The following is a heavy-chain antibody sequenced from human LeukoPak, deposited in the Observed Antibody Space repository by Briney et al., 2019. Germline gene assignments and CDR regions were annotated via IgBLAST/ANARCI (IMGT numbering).Heavy chain of an antibody. Sequence: SETLSLTCTVSGDSVSGISFYWSWIRQPPGKGLQYIGYIQYSGSTNYNPSLKSRVTISVDTSKNQFSLKLSSVSAADTAVYYCARYYDSSGYWSTPHFDYWGQGTLVTVSS. V-gene: IGHV4-61*01. D-gene: IGHD3-22*01. CDR1: GDSVSGISFY. J-gene: IGHJ4*02. CDR3: ARYYDSSGYWSTPHFDY. CDR2: IQYSGST.